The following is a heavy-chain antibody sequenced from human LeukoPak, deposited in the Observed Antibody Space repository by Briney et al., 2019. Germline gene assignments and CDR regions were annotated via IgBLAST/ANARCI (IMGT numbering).Heavy chain of an antibody. Sequence: GGSLRLSYAASGFTFSDYYMSWIRQAPGKGLEWVSYISSSSSYTNYADSVKGRFTISRDNAKNSLYLQMNSLRAEDTAVYYCARDGRYCSTTSCPLAAFDYWGQGTLVTVSS. D-gene: IGHD2-2*01. CDR3: ARDGRYCSTTSCPLAAFDY. J-gene: IGHJ4*02. CDR1: GFTFSDYY. V-gene: IGHV3-11*06. CDR2: ISSSSSYT.